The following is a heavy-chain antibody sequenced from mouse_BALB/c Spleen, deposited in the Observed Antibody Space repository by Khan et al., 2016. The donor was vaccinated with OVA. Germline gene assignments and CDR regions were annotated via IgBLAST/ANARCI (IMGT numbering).Heavy chain of an antibody. V-gene: IGHV3-8*02. CDR1: GDSITSGY. CDR2: ITYSAST. CDR3: ARDFGSTYGYWYCDV. J-gene: IGHJ1*01. Sequence: EVQLQESGPSLVKPSQTLSLTCSVTGDSITSGYWNWIRKFPGNNLQYMGYITYSASTFYNPSLKSRISITRDTSKNQYYLQLNSVTTEDTATYYVARDFGSTYGYWYCDVWGAGTTVTVSS. D-gene: IGHD1-1*01.